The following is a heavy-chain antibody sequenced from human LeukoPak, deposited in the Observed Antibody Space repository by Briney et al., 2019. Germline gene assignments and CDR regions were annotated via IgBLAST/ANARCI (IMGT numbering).Heavy chain of an antibody. V-gene: IGHV1-8*01. D-gene: IGHD3-10*01. J-gene: IGHJ4*02. CDR3: ARGPINYGSGSYYY. Sequence: ASVKVSCKASGYTFTSYDINWVRQATGQGLEWMGWMNPNSGNTGYAQKFQGRVTMTRNTSISTAYMELSSLRSGDTAVYYCARGPINYGSGSYYYWGQGTLVTVSS. CDR2: MNPNSGNT. CDR1: GYTFTSYD.